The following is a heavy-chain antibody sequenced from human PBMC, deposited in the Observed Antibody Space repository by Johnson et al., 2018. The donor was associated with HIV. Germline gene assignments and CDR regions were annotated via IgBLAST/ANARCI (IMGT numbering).Heavy chain of an antibody. J-gene: IGHJ3*02. V-gene: IGHV3-72*01. CDR1: GFTFSDHY. Sequence: VQLVESGGNLVQIGGSLRLSCAASGFTFSDHYMDWVRQAPGKGLEWVGRIRNKANGYTTEYAGSVKGRVTISRDNASNSLYLQMNSLRAEDTALYYCARDPLYGDSAEDAFDIWGQGTMVTVSP. CDR3: ARDPLYGDSAEDAFDI. D-gene: IGHD4-17*01. CDR2: IRNKANGYTT.